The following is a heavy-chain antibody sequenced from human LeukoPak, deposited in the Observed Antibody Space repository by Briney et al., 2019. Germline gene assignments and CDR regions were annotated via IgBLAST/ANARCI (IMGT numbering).Heavy chain of an antibody. CDR1: GFTLSSYA. CDR3: AKLPYYDSSGYPYGNYGMDV. J-gene: IGHJ6*02. V-gene: IGHV3-23*01. CDR2: ISGSGGST. Sequence: GGSLRLSCAASGFTLSSYAMSWVRQAPGKGLEWVSAISGSGGSTYYADSVKGRFTISRDNSKNTLYLQMNSLRAEDTAVYYCAKLPYYDSSGYPYGNYGMDVWGQGTTVTVSS. D-gene: IGHD3-22*01.